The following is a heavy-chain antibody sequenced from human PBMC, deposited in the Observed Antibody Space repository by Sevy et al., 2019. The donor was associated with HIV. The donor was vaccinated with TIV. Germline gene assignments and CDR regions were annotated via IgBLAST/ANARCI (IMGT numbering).Heavy chain of an antibody. V-gene: IGHV3-30-3*01. CDR3: ARPRANYVDHYFFYAMDV. CDR1: GFAFSNYFA. Sequence: GGSLRLSCAASGFAFSNYFAMHWVRQAPGKGLEWGALISYDGSDKYYADSMKGRFTISRDNFKNTLYLQMNSLTTEDTAVYYCARPRANYVDHYFFYAMDVWGQGTTVTVSS. D-gene: IGHD4-17*01. J-gene: IGHJ6*02. CDR2: ISYDGSDK.